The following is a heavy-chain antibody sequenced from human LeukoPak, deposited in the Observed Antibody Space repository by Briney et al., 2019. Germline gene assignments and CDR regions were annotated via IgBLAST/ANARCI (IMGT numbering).Heavy chain of an antibody. CDR2: IYSGDTT. CDR3: ATGGRSGVALEQ. V-gene: IGHV3-53*01. D-gene: IGHD1/OR15-1a*01. J-gene: IGHJ4*02. CDR1: GFIASSNY. Sequence: GGSLRLSCVVSGFIASSNYMSWVRQAPGKGLEWISLIYSGDTTYYADSVMGRFTISRDNSKTTLFLQMNSLKAEDTAVYYCATGGRSGVALEQWGQGTPVTVSS.